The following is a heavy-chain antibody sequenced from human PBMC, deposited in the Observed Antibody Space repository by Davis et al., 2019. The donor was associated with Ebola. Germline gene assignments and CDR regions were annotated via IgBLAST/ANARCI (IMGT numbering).Heavy chain of an antibody. CDR2: IIPILGIA. D-gene: IGHD3-9*01. Sequence: SVKVSCKASGGTFSSYTISWVRQAPGQGLEWMGRIIPILGIANYAQKFQGRVTITADKSTSTAYMELSSLRSDDTAVYYCASYSARSHYDILTGFYENDAFDIWGQGTMVAVSS. V-gene: IGHV1-69*02. J-gene: IGHJ3*02. CDR1: GGTFSSYT. CDR3: ASYSARSHYDILTGFYENDAFDI.